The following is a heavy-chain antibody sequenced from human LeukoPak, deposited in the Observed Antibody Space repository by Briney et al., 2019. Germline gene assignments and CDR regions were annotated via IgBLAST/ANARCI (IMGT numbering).Heavy chain of an antibody. Sequence: PGGSLRLSCAASEFTFSSYGMHWVRQTPGKGLEWVAFIRYDGSSKYYIDTVKGRFTISRDNSKNTMYLQMNSVRAADTAVYYCAKSNGYGLIDIWGQGTMVTVSS. V-gene: IGHV3-30*02. D-gene: IGHD3-22*01. CDR1: EFTFSSYG. CDR3: AKSNGYGLIDI. CDR2: IRYDGSSK. J-gene: IGHJ3*02.